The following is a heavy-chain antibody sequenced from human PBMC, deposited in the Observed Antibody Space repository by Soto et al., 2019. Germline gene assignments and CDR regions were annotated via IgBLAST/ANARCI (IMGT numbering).Heavy chain of an antibody. CDR1: GGSISSSSYY. D-gene: IGHD2-15*01. Sequence: SETLSLTCTVSGGSISSSSYYWGWIRQPPGKGLEWIGSIYYSGSTYYNPSLKSRVTISVDTSKNQFSLKLSSVTAADTAVYYCARRINCSGGSCYGGMVDYWGQGTLVTVSS. CDR3: ARRINCSGGSCYGGMVDY. J-gene: IGHJ4*02. CDR2: IYYSGST. V-gene: IGHV4-39*01.